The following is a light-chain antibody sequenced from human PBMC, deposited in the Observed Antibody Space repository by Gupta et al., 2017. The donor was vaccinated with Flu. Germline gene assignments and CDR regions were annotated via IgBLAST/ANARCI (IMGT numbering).Light chain of an antibody. J-gene: IGLJ3*02. CDR3: QSYDSFHRDVV. CDR2: EDN. CDR1: SGSIATNY. Sequence: NFMLTQPHSVSESPGKTVTISCTRSSGSIATNYVQWYQRRPGRSPTTVIFEDNRRPSEVPDRFSGSIDTSSNSASLTISGLKTEDEAAYFCQSYDSFHRDVVFGGGTKLTV. V-gene: IGLV6-57*01.